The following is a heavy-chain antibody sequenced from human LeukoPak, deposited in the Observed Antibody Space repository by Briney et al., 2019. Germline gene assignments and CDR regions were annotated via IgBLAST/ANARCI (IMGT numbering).Heavy chain of an antibody. Sequence: PGGSLRLSCAASGFTFSSYAMPWVRQAPGKGLEWVAVISYDGSNKYYADSVKGRFTISRDNSKNTLYLQMNSLRAEDTAVYYCARSRYSNYDEYYYYGMDVWGQGTTVTVSS. CDR1: GFTFSSYA. CDR2: ISYDGSNK. CDR3: ARSRYSNYDEYYYYGMDV. J-gene: IGHJ6*02. V-gene: IGHV3-30-3*01. D-gene: IGHD4-11*01.